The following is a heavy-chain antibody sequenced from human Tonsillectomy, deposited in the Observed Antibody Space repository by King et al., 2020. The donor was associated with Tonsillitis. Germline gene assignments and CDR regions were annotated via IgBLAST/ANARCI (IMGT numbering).Heavy chain of an antibody. CDR1: GFTFDDYT. J-gene: IGHJ5*02. D-gene: IGHD2/OR15-2a*01. Sequence: VQLVESGGVVVQPGGSLRLSCAASGFTFDDYTMHWVRQSPGKGLEWVSLITSDGAGTYYADSVKGRFTISRDNSINSLYVQMNSLRTEDTALYYCVKERNKIMDTWGQGTLVTVSS. V-gene: IGHV3-43*01. CDR3: VKERNKIMDT. CDR2: ITSDGAGT.